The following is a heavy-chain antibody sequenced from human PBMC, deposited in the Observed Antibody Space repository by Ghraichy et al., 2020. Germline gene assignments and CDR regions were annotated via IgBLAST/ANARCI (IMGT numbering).Heavy chain of an antibody. J-gene: IGHJ6*03. Sequence: GGSLRLSCAASGFTFSSYSMNWVRQAPGKGLEWVSSISSSSSYIYYADSVKGRFTISRDNAKNSLYLQMNSLRAEDTAVYYCAREENLGFGEQRYYYYYMDVWGKGTTVTVSS. CDR2: ISSSSSYI. CDR1: GFTFSSYS. CDR3: AREENLGFGEQRYYYYYMDV. D-gene: IGHD3-10*01. V-gene: IGHV3-21*01.